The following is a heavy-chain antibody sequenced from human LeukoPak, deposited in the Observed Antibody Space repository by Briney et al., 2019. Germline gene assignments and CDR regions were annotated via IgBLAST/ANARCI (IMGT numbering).Heavy chain of an antibody. J-gene: IGHJ6*03. CDR1: GGSFSGYY. CDR3: ARVVRDCSSTSCYNMDV. Sequence: NTSETPSLTCAVYGGSFSGYYWSWIRQPPGKGLEWIGEINHSGSTNYNPSLKSRVTISVDTSKNQFSLKLSSVTAADTAVYYCARVVRDCSSTSCYNMDVWGKGTTVTVSS. CDR2: INHSGST. D-gene: IGHD2-2*02. V-gene: IGHV4-34*01.